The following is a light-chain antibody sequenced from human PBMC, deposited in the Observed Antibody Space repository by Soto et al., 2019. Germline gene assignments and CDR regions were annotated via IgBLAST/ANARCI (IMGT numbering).Light chain of an antibody. J-gene: IGLJ1*01. CDR3: CSYAGRYV. V-gene: IGLV2-11*01. CDR2: DVS. CDR1: SSGVGADND. Sequence: QSALTQPRSVSGAPGQSVTISCTGTSSGVGADNDVSWYQQHPGKAPKLMIYDVSKRPSGVPDRFSGSTSGNTASLTIAGLEAEYEADSYCCSYAGRYVFGTGTQLTVL.